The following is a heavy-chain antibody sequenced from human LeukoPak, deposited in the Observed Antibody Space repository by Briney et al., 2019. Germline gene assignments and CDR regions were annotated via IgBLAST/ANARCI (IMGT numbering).Heavy chain of an antibody. Sequence: SETLSLTCIVSDTIRSHYWNWIRQPPGKGLEWIGYVFYSGSTNYNPSLKSRVTISLDTSRNQFSLRLSSVTAADTAVYYCAIGHPGYSLSWGQGTLVTVSS. J-gene: IGHJ5*02. V-gene: IGHV4-59*11. CDR1: DTIRSHY. D-gene: IGHD6-13*01. CDR2: VFYSGST. CDR3: AIGHPGYSLS.